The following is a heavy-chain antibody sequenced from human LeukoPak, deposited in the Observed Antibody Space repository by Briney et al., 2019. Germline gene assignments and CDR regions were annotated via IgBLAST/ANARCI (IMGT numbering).Heavy chain of an antibody. CDR1: GFTFSSYS. V-gene: IGHV3-21*01. CDR3: ARDREYSGSYPASFDI. CDR2: ISSSSSYI. J-gene: IGHJ3*02. D-gene: IGHD1-26*01. Sequence: GGSLRLSCAASGFTFSSYSMNWVRQAPEKGLEWVSSISSSSSYIYYADSVKGRFTISRDNAKNSLYLQMNSLRAEDTAVYYCARDREYSGSYPASFDIWGQGTMVTVSS.